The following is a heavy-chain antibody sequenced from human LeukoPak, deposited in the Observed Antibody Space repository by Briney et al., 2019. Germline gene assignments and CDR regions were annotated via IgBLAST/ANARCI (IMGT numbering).Heavy chain of an antibody. V-gene: IGHV1-8*01. J-gene: IGHJ6*03. Sequence: GPTVDVPREFSRYTFTSYDINGVRQASGRGLEWVGWMNPKRGNTDDAQTFQGRVTKSRNTSIGTAYMELSSLRSEDTALYDCAIVASELVPYTCNVVYYYYYYMEVWGKGTTVTVSS. D-gene: IGHD3-16*01. CDR1: RYTFTSYD. CDR2: MNPKRGNT. CDR3: AIVASELVPYTCNVVYYYYYYMEV.